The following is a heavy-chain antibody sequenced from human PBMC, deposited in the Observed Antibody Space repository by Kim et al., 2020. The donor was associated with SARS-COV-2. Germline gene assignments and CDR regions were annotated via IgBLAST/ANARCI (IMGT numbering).Heavy chain of an antibody. J-gene: IGHJ4*02. CDR2: ST. CDR3: ARGGRVIGY. Sequence: STNYNPSLKSRVTISVDTSKNQFSLKLSSVTAADTAVYYCARGGRVIGYWGQGTLVTVSS. D-gene: IGHD3-16*02. V-gene: IGHV4-34*01.